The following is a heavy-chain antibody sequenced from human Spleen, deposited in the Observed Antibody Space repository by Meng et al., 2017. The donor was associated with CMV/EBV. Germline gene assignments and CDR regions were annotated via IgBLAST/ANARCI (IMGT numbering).Heavy chain of an antibody. V-gene: IGHV3-74*01. J-gene: IGHJ4*02. CDR2: ISSDGSTT. D-gene: IGHD6-13*01. CDR1: GFSFTTYW. Sequence: GGSLRLSCAASGFSFTTYWMHWVRQAPGKGLEWVSCISSDGSTTTFADSVKGRFTISRDNAKNSLYLQLNSLRADDTAVYYCARGGSMSPRPFFWWGQGTLVTVSS. CDR3: ARGGSMSPRPFFW.